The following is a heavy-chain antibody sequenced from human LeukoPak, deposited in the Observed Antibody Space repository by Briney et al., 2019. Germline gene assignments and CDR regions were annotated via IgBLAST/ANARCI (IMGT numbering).Heavy chain of an antibody. CDR3: ARRGDGYNQLDY. CDR1: GDSVSSKSVD. Sequence: SQTLSLTCAISGDSVSSKSVDWDWLRQSPSRGLEWLGRTYYRSKWYNDYAVAVRSRITINPDTSQNQFSLQLNSVTPEDTAVYYCARRGDGYNQLDYWGQGTLVTVSS. V-gene: IGHV6-1*01. J-gene: IGHJ4*02. CDR2: TYYRSKWYN. D-gene: IGHD3-10*01.